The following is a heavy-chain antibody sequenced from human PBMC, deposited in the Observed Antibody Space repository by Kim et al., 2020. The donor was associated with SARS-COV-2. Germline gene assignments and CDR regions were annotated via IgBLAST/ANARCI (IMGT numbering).Heavy chain of an antibody. CDR3: ARERWFGESSGYFDL. Sequence: SETLSLTCTVSGGSISSYYWSWIRQPPGKGLEWIGYIYYSGSTNYNPSLKSRVTISVDTSKNQFSLKLSSVTAADTAVYYCARERWFGESSGYFDLWGRGTLVTVSS. CDR2: IYYSGST. J-gene: IGHJ2*01. D-gene: IGHD3-10*01. CDR1: GGSISSYY. V-gene: IGHV4-59*13.